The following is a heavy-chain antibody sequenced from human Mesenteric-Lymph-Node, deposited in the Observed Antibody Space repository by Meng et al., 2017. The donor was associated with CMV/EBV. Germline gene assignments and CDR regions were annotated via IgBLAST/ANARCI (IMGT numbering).Heavy chain of an antibody. D-gene: IGHD4-17*01. CDR3: AREKYGSYDY. J-gene: IGHJ4*02. Sequence: SETLSLTCSVSGDSVSNDGHYWTWIRQPPGKGLEWIGYIFCTGITYYSPSLKSRLIISVDTSKNQFSLTLNSLTAADTAVYYCAREKYGSYDYWGRGTLVTVSS. CDR2: IFCTGIT. V-gene: IGHV4-30-4*08. CDR1: GDSVSNDGHY.